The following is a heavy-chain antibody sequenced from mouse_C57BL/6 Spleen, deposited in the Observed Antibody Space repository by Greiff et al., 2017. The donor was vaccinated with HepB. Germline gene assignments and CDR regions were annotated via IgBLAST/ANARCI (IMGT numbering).Heavy chain of an antibody. CDR3: ARAGFAY. CDR1: GYAFSSSW. J-gene: IGHJ3*01. CDR2: IYPGDGDT. Sequence: QVQLQQSGPELVKPGASVKISCKASGYAFSSSWMNWVKQRPGKGLEWIGRIYPGDGDTNYNGTFKGKATLTADKASSTSYMQLSSLTSEDSAVYFCARAGFAYWGQGTLVTVSA. V-gene: IGHV1-82*01.